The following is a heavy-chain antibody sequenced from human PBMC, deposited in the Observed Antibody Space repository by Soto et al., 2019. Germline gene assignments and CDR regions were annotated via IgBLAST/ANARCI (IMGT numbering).Heavy chain of an antibody. V-gene: IGHV1-69*02. CDR1: GSTFRNYP. Sequence: QVQLVQSGTEVKKPGSSMKVSCKASGSTFRNYPINWVRQAPGQGLERMGSIFPLTDIPDYAQNFQARLTISADKSTSTAYMELSSLTSDDTAMYFCARGPLVVLNYFESWGQGTLVTVSS. J-gene: IGHJ4*02. CDR2: IFPLTDIP. CDR3: ARGPLVVLNYFES.